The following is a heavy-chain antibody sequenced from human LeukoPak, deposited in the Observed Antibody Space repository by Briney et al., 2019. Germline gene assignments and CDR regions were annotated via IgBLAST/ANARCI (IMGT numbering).Heavy chain of an antibody. CDR2: ISAYNGNT. J-gene: IGHJ5*02. CDR3: ARGFPYYYDSSGSWFDP. V-gene: IGHV1-18*01. CDR1: GYTFTSYG. D-gene: IGHD3-22*01. Sequence: ASVKVSCKASGYTFTSYGISWVRQAPGQGLEWMGWISAYNGNTNYAQKFQGRVTMTRDTSISTAYMELSRLRSDDTAVYYCARGFPYYYDSSGSWFDPWGQGTLVTVSS.